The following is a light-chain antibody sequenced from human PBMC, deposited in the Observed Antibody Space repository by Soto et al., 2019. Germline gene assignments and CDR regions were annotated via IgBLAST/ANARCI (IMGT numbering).Light chain of an antibody. J-gene: IGKJ3*01. V-gene: IGKV1-5*01. CDR2: DAS. CDR3: QQYNSYPLT. Sequence: IQMTQSPSTLSASVGGRATITCRASQSISSWLAWYQQKPGKAPKLLIYDASSLESGVPSRFSGSGSGTEFTLTISSLQPDDFATYYCQQYNSYPLTFGPGTKVDIK. CDR1: QSISSW.